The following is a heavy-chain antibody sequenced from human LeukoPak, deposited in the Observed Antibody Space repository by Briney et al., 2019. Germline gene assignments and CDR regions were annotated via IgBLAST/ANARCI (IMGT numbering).Heavy chain of an antibody. CDR3: AKIPYYYDSSGYY. Sequence: PGRSLRLSCAASGFTFSSYGMHWVRQAPGKGLEWVAVISYVGSNKYYADSVKGRFTISRDSSKNTLYLQMNSLRAEDTAVYYCAKIPYYYDSSGYYWGQGTLVTVSS. CDR1: GFTFSSYG. D-gene: IGHD3-22*01. V-gene: IGHV3-30*18. J-gene: IGHJ4*02. CDR2: ISYVGSNK.